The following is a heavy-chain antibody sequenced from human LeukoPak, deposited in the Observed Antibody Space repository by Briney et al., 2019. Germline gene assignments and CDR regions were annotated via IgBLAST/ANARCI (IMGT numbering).Heavy chain of an antibody. CDR2: IYYSGST. Sequence: SETLSLTCTVSGGSISSSSYYWGWIRQPPGKGLEWIGSIYYSGSTYYNPSLKSRVTISVDTSKNQFSLKLSSVTAADTAVYYCARVDQANGSDPWGQGTLVTVSS. CDR3: ARVDQANGSDP. CDR1: GGSISSSSYY. V-gene: IGHV4-39*07. J-gene: IGHJ5*02.